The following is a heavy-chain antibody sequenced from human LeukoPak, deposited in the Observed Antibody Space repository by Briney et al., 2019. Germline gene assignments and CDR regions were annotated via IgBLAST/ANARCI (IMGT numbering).Heavy chain of an antibody. CDR2: INHSGST. D-gene: IGHD6-25*01. CDR3: ARKKGQRGVNNWFDP. CDR1: GGSFSGYY. V-gene: IGHV4-34*01. Sequence: KPSETLSLTCAVYGGSFSGYYWSWIRQPPGKGLEWIGEINHSGSTNYNPSLKSRVTISVDTSKNQFSLKLSSVTAADTAVYYCARKKGQRGVNNWFDPWGQGTLVTVSS. J-gene: IGHJ5*02.